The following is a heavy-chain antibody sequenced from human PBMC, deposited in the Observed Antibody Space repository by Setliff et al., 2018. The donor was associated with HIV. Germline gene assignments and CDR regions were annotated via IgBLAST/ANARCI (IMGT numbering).Heavy chain of an antibody. Sequence: GASVKVSCKASGYTFAGYYIHWVRQAPGQGLEWMGWINPNGGGTNYAQKFQGRVTMTRDTSITTAYMELSRLTSDDTAVYYCARDLSSGWHHYYYMDVWGKGTTVTVSS. CDR2: INPNGGGT. D-gene: IGHD6-19*01. CDR1: GYTFAGYY. CDR3: ARDLSSGWHHYYYMDV. V-gene: IGHV1-2*02. J-gene: IGHJ6*03.